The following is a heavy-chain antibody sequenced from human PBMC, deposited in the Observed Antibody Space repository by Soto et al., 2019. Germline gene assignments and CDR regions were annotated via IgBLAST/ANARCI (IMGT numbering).Heavy chain of an antibody. J-gene: IGHJ4*02. D-gene: IGHD3-16*01. V-gene: IGHV3-7*03. CDR1: GFTFSTYW. Sequence: EVQLLGSGGGLVQPGGSLRLSCVASGFTFSTYWMNWARQAPGMGLEWVANINPDGSVGTYVDSVKGRFTTSRDNAKNSLYLQMNGLRADDTAVYFCAGWGGHDYNYWGQGILVTVSS. CDR2: INPDGSVG. CDR3: AGWGGHDYNY.